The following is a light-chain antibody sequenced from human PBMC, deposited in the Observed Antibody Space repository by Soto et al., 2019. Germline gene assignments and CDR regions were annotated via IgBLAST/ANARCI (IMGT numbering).Light chain of an antibody. V-gene: IGLV2-23*02. CDR1: SSDVGSYNL. Sequence: QSVLTQPASVSGAPGQSITISCTGTSSDVGSYNLVSWYQHHPGKAPKPMIYEVTKRPSGVSNRFSGSKSGNTASLTISGLQAEDEADYYCCSYATTPYVFGTGTKVTVL. J-gene: IGLJ1*01. CDR3: CSYATTPYV. CDR2: EVT.